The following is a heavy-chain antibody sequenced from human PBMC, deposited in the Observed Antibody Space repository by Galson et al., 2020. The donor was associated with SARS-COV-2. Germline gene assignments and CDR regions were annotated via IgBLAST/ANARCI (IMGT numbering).Heavy chain of an antibody. CDR3: ARQGVNMIVLVTVPGWYFDL. CDR2: VYPSGTT. Sequence: SETLSLTCTVSGYSVSTTNYWGWVRQPPGRGLEWIGSVYPSGTTYYNPSPKSRVTISVDTSKNQFSLRLDSVTAADTALYYCARQGVNMIVLVTVPGWYFDLWGRGTLVTVS. CDR1: GYSVSTTNY. D-gene: IGHD3-22*01. J-gene: IGHJ2*01. V-gene: IGHV4-38-2*02.